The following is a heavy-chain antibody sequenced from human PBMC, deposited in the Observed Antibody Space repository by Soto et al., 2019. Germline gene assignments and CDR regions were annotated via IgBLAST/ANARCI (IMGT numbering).Heavy chain of an antibody. CDR3: ATDLSLGWPLDY. V-gene: IGHV1-24*01. CDR1: GYTLTELS. Sequence: ASVKVSCKVSGYTLTELSMHWVRQAPGKGLEWMGGFDPEDGETIYAQKVQGRVTMTEDTSTDTAYMELSSLRSEDTAVYYCATDLSLGWPLDYWGQGTLVTVSS. J-gene: IGHJ4*02. CDR2: FDPEDGET. D-gene: IGHD7-27*01.